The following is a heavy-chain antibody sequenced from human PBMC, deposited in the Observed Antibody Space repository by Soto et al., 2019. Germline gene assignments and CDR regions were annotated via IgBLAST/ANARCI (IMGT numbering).Heavy chain of an antibody. J-gene: IGHJ3*02. CDR3: VRDPWSDDSFNI. V-gene: IGHV3-66*01. Sequence: GGSLSLSCAASGFSVNNRYMSWVRQAPGKGLEWVSVIYGGGDTFYADSVKGRFTISRDNSKNTLYLQMNSLRAEDTAMYYCVRDPWSDDSFNIWGQGTMVTVSS. D-gene: IGHD2-8*02. CDR1: GFSVNNRY. CDR2: IYGGGDT.